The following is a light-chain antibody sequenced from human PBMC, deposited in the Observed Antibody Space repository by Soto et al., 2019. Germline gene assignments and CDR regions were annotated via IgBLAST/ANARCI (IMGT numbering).Light chain of an antibody. Sequence: QSVLTQPASVSGSPGQSITISCTGTSSDIGGYNYVSWYQHHPGKAPKLMIFDVSNRPSGVSDRFSGSKSGNTASLTISGLQAEDEADYYCSSYTSGTTLVVFGGGTKVTVL. J-gene: IGLJ2*01. V-gene: IGLV2-14*03. CDR2: DVS. CDR1: SSDIGGYNY. CDR3: SSYTSGTTLVV.